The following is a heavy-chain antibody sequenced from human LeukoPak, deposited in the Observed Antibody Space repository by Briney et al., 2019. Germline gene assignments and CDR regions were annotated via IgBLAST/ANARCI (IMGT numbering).Heavy chain of an antibody. Sequence: PGGSLRLSWAAPGFTFSSYATHWARQAPSKGLEWVAVISYDGSKKYYADSVKGRFTISRDNSKHTLYLQMNSLRAEDTAVYYCARDDSSGWHFDYWGQGTLVTVSS. V-gene: IGHV3-30-3*01. CDR1: GFTFSSYA. J-gene: IGHJ4*02. CDR2: ISYDGSKK. CDR3: ARDDSSGWHFDY. D-gene: IGHD6-19*01.